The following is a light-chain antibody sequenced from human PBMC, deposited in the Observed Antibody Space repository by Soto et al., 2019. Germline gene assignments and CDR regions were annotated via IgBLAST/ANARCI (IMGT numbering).Light chain of an antibody. Sequence: DIQMTQSPSTLSQSVADRVTTACRASQTIGSWLAWYQQKPGKAPKLLIYKASTLKSGVPSRFSGSGSGTEFTLTISSLQPDDFATYYCQHYNSYSEAFGQGTKVDIK. CDR1: QTIGSW. CDR3: QHYNSYSEA. V-gene: IGKV1-5*03. CDR2: KAS. J-gene: IGKJ1*01.